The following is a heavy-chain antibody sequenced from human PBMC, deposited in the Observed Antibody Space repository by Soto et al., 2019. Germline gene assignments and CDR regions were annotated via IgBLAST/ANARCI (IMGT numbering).Heavy chain of an antibody. D-gene: IGHD3-16*01. J-gene: IGHJ6*02. CDR1: GLFFSDYY. CDR2: ISGTGDTK. V-gene: IGHV3-11*01. CDR3: AIGGGQIYYKGLDV. Sequence: PVGSLRLSCAASGLFFSDYYLSWIRQAPGKALECVAYISGTGDTKYYADSVTGRFTISRDNPKNSLYLQMNSLRPEDAAVYYCAIGGGQIYYKGLDVGGQGTTVTVYS.